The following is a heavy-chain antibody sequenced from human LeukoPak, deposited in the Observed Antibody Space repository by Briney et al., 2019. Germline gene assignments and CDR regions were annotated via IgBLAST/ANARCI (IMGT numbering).Heavy chain of an antibody. CDR2: INPNSGGT. CDR3: ARGLQLERRGFDY. D-gene: IGHD1-1*01. Sequence: ASVKVSCKASGYTFTGYYMHWVRQAPGQGLEWMGWINPNSGGTNYAQKFQGWVTMTRDTSISTAYMELSRLRSDDTAVYYCARGLQLERRGFDYWGQGTLVTVSS. V-gene: IGHV1-2*04. CDR1: GYTFTGYY. J-gene: IGHJ4*02.